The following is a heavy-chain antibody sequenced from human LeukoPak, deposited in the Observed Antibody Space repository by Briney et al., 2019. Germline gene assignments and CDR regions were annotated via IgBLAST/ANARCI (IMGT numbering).Heavy chain of an antibody. D-gene: IGHD6-13*01. CDR2: ISYDGSNK. CDR3: AKDRERSTSSSWSDY. Sequence: PGGSLRLSCAASGFTFSSYGMHWVRQAPGKGLEWVAVISYDGSNKYYVDSVKGRFTISRDNSKNTLYLQMNSLRAEDTAVYYCAKDRERSTSSSWSDYWGQGTLVTVSS. CDR1: GFTFSSYG. J-gene: IGHJ4*02. V-gene: IGHV3-30*18.